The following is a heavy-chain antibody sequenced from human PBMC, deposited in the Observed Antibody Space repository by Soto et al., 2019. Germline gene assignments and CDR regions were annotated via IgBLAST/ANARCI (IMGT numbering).Heavy chain of an antibody. CDR2: IYPGDSDT. CDR3: ARLRIPTSLRVLYFDWLSPPVP. D-gene: IGHD3-9*01. V-gene: IGHV5-51*01. CDR1: GYSFTSYW. J-gene: IGHJ5*02. Sequence: PGESLKISCKGSGYSFTSYWIGWVRQMPGKGLEWMGIIYPGDSDTRYSPSFQGQVTISADKSISTAYLQWSSLKASDTAMYYCARLRIPTSLRVLYFDWLSPPVPWGQGTLVNVSS.